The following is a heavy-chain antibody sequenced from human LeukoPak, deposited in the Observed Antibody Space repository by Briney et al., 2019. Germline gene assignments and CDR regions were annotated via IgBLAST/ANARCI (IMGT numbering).Heavy chain of an antibody. J-gene: IGHJ4*02. CDR1: GGTFSSYA. Sequence: ASVKVSCKASGGTFSSYAISWVRQAPGQGLEWTGGIIPIFGTANYVQKFQGRVTITADKSTSTAYMELSSLRSEDTAVYYCAREAPGGFGERFDYWGQGTLVTVSS. V-gene: IGHV1-69*06. CDR3: AREAPGGFGERFDY. CDR2: IIPIFGTA. D-gene: IGHD3-10*01.